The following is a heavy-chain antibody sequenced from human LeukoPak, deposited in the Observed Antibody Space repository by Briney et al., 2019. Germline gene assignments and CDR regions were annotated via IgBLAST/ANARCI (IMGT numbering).Heavy chain of an antibody. V-gene: IGHV1-2*02. Sequence: ASVKVSCKASGYTFTGYYMHWVRQAPGQGLEWMGWINPNSGGTNYAQKFQGRVTMTRDPSISTAYMELSRLRSDDTAVYYCARDMGTADWGIDYWGQGTLVTVSS. CDR2: INPNSGGT. CDR1: GYTFTGYY. J-gene: IGHJ4*02. CDR3: ARDMGTADWGIDY. D-gene: IGHD7-27*01.